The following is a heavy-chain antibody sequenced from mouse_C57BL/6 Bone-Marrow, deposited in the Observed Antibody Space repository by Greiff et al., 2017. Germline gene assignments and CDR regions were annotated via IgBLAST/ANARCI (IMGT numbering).Heavy chain of an antibody. CDR2: INPSSGYT. CDR1: GYTFTSYT. Sequence: QVQLQQSGAELARPGASVKMSCKASGYTFTSYTMHWVKQRPGQGLEWIGYINPSSGYTKYNQKFKDKATLTADKSSSTAYMQLSSLTSEDSAVYYCASRDYYVSRYWYFDVWGTGTTVTVSS. V-gene: IGHV1-4*01. CDR3: ASRDYYVSRYWYFDV. J-gene: IGHJ1*03. D-gene: IGHD1-1*01.